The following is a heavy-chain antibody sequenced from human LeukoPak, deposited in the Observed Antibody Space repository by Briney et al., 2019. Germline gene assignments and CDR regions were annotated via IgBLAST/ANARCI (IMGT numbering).Heavy chain of an antibody. CDR3: ARDGGDAFDI. Sequence: PGGSLRLSCAASGFPFSTYLMTWVRQAPGKGLEWVANIKQDGIEKYYVGSVRGRFTISRDNARNSLYLQMNSLRDEDTAVYYCARDGGDAFDIWGQGTMVTVSS. CDR1: GFPFSTYL. D-gene: IGHD3-16*01. CDR2: IKQDGIEK. V-gene: IGHV3-7*01. J-gene: IGHJ3*02.